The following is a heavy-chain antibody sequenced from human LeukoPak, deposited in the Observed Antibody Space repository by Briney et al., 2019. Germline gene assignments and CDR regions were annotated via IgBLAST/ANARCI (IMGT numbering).Heavy chain of an antibody. CDR3: ASHEMEPGAYYYGMDV. V-gene: IGHV4-34*01. CDR1: GGSFSGYY. D-gene: IGHD1-1*01. CDR2: INHSGST. J-gene: IGHJ6*02. Sequence: SETLSLTCAVYGGSFSGYYWSWIRQPPGKGLEWIGEINHSGSTNCNPSLKSRVTISVDTSKNQFSLKLSSVTAADTAVYYCASHEMEPGAYYYGMDVWGQGTTVTVSS.